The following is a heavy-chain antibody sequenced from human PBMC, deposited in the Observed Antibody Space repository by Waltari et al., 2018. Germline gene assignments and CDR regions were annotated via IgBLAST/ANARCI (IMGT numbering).Heavy chain of an antibody. CDR2: IYTSGST. Sequence: QVQLQESGPGLVKPSQTLSLTCTVSGGSISSGSYYWSWIRPPAGKGLEWIGRIYTSGSTNNNPALRSRVTISGDTSKNQFSLKLSSVTAADTAVYYCARDLMGVSGWYTGVWFDPWGQGTLVTVSS. D-gene: IGHD6-19*01. V-gene: IGHV4-61*02. J-gene: IGHJ5*02. CDR1: GGSISSGSYY. CDR3: ARDLMGVSGWYTGVWFDP.